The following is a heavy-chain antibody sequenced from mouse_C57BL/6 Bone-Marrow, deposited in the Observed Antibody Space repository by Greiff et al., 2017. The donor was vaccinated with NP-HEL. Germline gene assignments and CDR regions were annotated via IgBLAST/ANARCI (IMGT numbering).Heavy chain of an antibody. D-gene: IGHD2-2*01. CDR3: ARSRLRRFDY. CDR2: IYPRSGNT. V-gene: IGHV1-81*01. CDR1: GYTFTSYG. J-gene: IGHJ2*01. Sequence: VQLQQSGAELARPGASVKLSCKASGYTFTSYGISWVKQRTGQGLEWIGEIYPRSGNTYYNEKFKGKATLTADKSSSTAYMELRSLTSEDSAVYFCARSRLRRFDYWGQGTTLTVSS.